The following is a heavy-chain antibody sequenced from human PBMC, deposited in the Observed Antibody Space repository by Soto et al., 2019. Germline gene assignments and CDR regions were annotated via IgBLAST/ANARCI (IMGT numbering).Heavy chain of an antibody. J-gene: IGHJ5*02. Sequence: ASVKVSCKASGYTFTSYGISWVRQAPGQGLEWMGWISAYNGNTNYAQKLQGRVTITTDTSTSTAYMELRSLRSDDTAVYYCARTRVVVVAATGLIRQLWFDPWGQGTLVTVSS. D-gene: IGHD2-15*01. CDR3: ARTRVVVVAATGLIRQLWFDP. V-gene: IGHV1-18*01. CDR2: ISAYNGNT. CDR1: GYTFTSYG.